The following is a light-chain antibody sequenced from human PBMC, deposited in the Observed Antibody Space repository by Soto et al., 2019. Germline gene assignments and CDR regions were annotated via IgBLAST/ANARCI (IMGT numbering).Light chain of an antibody. Sequence: QAVVTQPPSVSGAPGQRVTISCTGSSSNIGAGYDVHWYQQLPGTAPKLLIYANSNRPSGVPDRFSGSKSGTSASLAITGLQAEDEADYYCQSYDSSLSEVFGGGTKLTVL. CDR2: ANS. CDR3: QSYDSSLSEV. V-gene: IGLV1-40*01. J-gene: IGLJ3*02. CDR1: SSNIGAGYD.